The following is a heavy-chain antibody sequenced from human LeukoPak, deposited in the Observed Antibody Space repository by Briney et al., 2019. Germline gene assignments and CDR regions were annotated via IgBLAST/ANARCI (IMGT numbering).Heavy chain of an antibody. J-gene: IGHJ4*02. CDR2: IHYSGST. D-gene: IGHD6-25*01. CDR1: GDSISGNSYY. Sequence: SETLSLTCTVSGDSISGNSYYWGWIRQPPGKGLEWIASIHYSGSTYYNPSLKSRVTISVDASKNQFSLKLSSVTAADTAIYYCARGFPRPGYSSAIGTIDYWGQGTLVTVSS. V-gene: IGHV4-39*07. CDR3: ARGFPRPGYSSAIGTIDY.